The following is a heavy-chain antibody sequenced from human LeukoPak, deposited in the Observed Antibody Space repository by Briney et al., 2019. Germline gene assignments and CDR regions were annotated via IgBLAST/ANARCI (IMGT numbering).Heavy chain of an antibody. Sequence: GGSLRLSCAASGFTFSSYAMSWVRQAPGKGLEWVSAISGSGGSTYYADSVKGRFTISRDNSKNTLYLQMNSLRAEDTAVYYCAREVYDSSGYGEFFDYWGQGTLVTVSS. CDR2: ISGSGGST. CDR1: GFTFSSYA. CDR3: AREVYDSSGYGEFFDY. V-gene: IGHV3-23*01. J-gene: IGHJ4*02. D-gene: IGHD3-22*01.